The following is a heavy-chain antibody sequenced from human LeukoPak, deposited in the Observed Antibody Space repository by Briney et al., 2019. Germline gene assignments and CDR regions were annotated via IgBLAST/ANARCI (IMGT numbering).Heavy chain of an antibody. D-gene: IGHD6-19*01. J-gene: IGHJ4*02. CDR3: ARNGYSSGWYEPMDY. CDR2: IYHSGST. V-gene: IGHV4-38-2*02. Sequence: MASETLSLTCTVSGYSISSGYYWGWIRQPPGKGLEWIGSIYHSGSTYYNPSLKSRVTISVDKSKNQFSLKLSSVTAADTAVYYCARNGYSSGWYEPMDYWGQGTLVTVSS. CDR1: GYSISSGYY.